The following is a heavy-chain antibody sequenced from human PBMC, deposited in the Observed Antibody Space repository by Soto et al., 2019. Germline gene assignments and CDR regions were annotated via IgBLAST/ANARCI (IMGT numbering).Heavy chain of an antibody. J-gene: IGHJ4*02. D-gene: IGHD5-12*01. Sequence: PGGSLRLSCAASGFTFSSYGMHWVRQAPGKGLEWVAVIWYDGSNKYYADSVKGRFTISRDNSKNTLYLQMNSLRAEDTAVYYCAKVPIVATITSPKAPPYFDYWGQGTLVTVSS. V-gene: IGHV3-33*06. CDR1: GFTFSSYG. CDR2: IWYDGSNK. CDR3: AKVPIVATITSPKAPPYFDY.